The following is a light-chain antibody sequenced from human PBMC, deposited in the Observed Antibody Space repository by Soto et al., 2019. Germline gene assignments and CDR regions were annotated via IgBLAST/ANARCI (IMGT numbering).Light chain of an antibody. V-gene: IGKV3-20*01. J-gene: IGKJ1*01. CDR2: GAS. CDR3: QQYGSSRWT. CDR1: QSIDSRY. Sequence: EIVLTQSPGTLSLSPGERATLSCRASQSIDSRYLAWYQQKPGQGPRLLIYGASSRATGIPDRFSGSGSGTDFTLTISRLEPEDFAVYYCQQYGSSRWTFGQGTKVEFK.